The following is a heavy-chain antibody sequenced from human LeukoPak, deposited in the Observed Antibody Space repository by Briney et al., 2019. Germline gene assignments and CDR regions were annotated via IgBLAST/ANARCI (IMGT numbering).Heavy chain of an antibody. CDR1: GGSISSSSYY. V-gene: IGHV4-61*05. CDR3: ARSQTTSSGWDPFDY. J-gene: IGHJ4*02. Sequence: SETLSLTCTVSGGSISSSSYYWSWIRQPPGKGLEWIGYIYYSGSTNYNPSLRSRVTISVDTSKNQFSLKLSSVTAADTAVYYCARSQTTSSGWDPFDYWGQGTLVTVSS. D-gene: IGHD6-19*01. CDR2: IYYSGST.